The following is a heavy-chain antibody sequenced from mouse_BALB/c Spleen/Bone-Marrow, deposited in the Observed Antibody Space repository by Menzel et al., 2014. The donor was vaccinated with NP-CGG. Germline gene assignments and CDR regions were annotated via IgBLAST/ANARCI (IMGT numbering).Heavy chain of an antibody. V-gene: IGHV1-74*01. CDR3: VHFGFAY. CDR2: IDPDDSET. CDR1: GNTFTNYW. Sequence: VQLQQSGGELVRPGASVKLSCKASGNTFTNYWMSWVKQRPEQGLEWIGRIDPDDSETNYNQKFKDKAILTVDKSSSTAYMQLSSLTSEDSAVYYCVHFGFAYWGQGTLVTVSA. J-gene: IGHJ3*01.